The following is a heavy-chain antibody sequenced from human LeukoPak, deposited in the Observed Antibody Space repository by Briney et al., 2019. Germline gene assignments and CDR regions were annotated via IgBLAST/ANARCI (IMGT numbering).Heavy chain of an antibody. CDR3: ARSIAVTINYYYYGMDV. Sequence: SETLSLTCTVSGGSISYYYWSWIRQPPGKGLEWIGYIYYTGSTNYNPSLKSRVTISVDTSKNQFSLKLSSVTAADTAVYYCARSIAVTINYYYYGMDVWGQGTTVTVSS. J-gene: IGHJ6*02. CDR1: GGSISYYY. CDR2: IYYTGST. D-gene: IGHD6-19*01. V-gene: IGHV4-59*08.